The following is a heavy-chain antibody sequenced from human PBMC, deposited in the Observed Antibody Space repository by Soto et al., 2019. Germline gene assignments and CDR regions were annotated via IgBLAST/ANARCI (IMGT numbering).Heavy chain of an antibody. CDR1: GGTFSSYT. J-gene: IGHJ4*02. D-gene: IGHD5-18*01. CDR3: ALVCDNAMVPFDY. CDR2: IIPILGIS. V-gene: IGHV1-69*02. Sequence: QVQLVQSGAEVKKPGSSVKVSCKASGGTFSSYTISWVRQAPGQGLEWMGRIIPILGISNYAQKFQGRVTITADKSTSTAYMELRSLRSDDTAAYYWALVCDNAMVPFDYWGWGTLVTVCS.